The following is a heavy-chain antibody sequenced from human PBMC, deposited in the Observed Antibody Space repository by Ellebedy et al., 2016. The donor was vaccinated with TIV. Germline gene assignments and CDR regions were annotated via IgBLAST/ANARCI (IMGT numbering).Heavy chain of an antibody. J-gene: IGHJ4*02. D-gene: IGHD3-10*02. Sequence: GESLKISXAASGFTFSSYAMHWVRQAPGKGLEWVAVISYDGSNKYYADSVKGRFTISRDNSKNTLYLQMNSLRAEDTAVYYCARVGTGSGGTMFGYFFDYWGQGTLVTVSS. V-gene: IGHV3-30-3*01. CDR2: ISYDGSNK. CDR3: ARVGTGSGGTMFGYFFDY. CDR1: GFTFSSYA.